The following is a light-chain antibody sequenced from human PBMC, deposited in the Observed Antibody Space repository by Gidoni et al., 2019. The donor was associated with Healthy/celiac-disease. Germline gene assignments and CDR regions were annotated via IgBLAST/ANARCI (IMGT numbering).Light chain of an antibody. CDR2: GAS. V-gene: IGKV3-20*01. CDR3: QQYGSSRT. J-gene: IGKJ4*01. CDR1: QSVSSSY. Sequence: EIVLTQSPGTLSLSPGERATLSCRASQSVSSSYLAWYQHKPGQAPRLLIYGASSSATGIPDRFSGSGSGTDFTLTISRLEPEDFAVYYCQQYGSSRTFGGGTKVEIK.